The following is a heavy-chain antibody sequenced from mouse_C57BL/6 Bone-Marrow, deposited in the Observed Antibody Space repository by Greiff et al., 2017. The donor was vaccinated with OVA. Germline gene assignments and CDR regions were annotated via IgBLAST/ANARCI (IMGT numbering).Heavy chain of an antibody. V-gene: IGHV1-81*01. D-gene: IGHD2-12*01. CDR1: GYTFTSYG. Sequence: QVQLKESGAELARPGASVKLSCKASGYTFTSYGISWVKQRTGQGLEWIGEIYPRSGNTYYNEKFKGKATLTADKSSSTAYMELRSLTSEDSAVYFCARPFYVRVWFAYWGQGTLVTVSA. CDR2: IYPRSGNT. J-gene: IGHJ3*01. CDR3: ARPFYVRVWFAY.